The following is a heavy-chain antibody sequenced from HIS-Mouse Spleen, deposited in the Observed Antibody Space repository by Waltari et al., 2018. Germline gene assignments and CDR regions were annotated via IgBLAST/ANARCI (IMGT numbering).Heavy chain of an antibody. CDR1: GGSISSSSYY. V-gene: IGHV4-39*07. CDR2: IYYSGRT. Sequence: QLQLQESGPGLVKPSETLSLTCTVSGGSISSSSYYWGWSRQPPGKGLEWIGSIYYSGRTSYTPSLKSRVTISVDTSKNQFSLKLSSVTAADTAVYYCAREIPYSSSWYDWYFDLWGRGTLVTVSS. CDR3: AREIPYSSSWYDWYFDL. J-gene: IGHJ2*01. D-gene: IGHD6-13*01.